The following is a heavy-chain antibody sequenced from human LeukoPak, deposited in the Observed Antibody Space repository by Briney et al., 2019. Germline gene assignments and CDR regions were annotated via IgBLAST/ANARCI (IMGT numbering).Heavy chain of an antibody. Sequence: PGRSLRLSCAASGFTFNSYGMHWVRQAPGKGLEWVAVIWYDGSNKYYADSVKGRFTISRDNSKNTLYLQMNSLRAEDTAVYYCARVGRFGELFKYYFDYWGQGTLVTVSS. CDR3: ARVGRFGELFKYYFDY. D-gene: IGHD3-10*01. V-gene: IGHV3-33*01. J-gene: IGHJ4*02. CDR1: GFTFNSYG. CDR2: IWYDGSNK.